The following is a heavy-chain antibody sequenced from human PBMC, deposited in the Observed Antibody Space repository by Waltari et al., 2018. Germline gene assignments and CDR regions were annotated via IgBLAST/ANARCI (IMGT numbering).Heavy chain of an antibody. CDR2: ISWDGGST. V-gene: IGHV3-43D*04. CDR3: ASRSGGRLPFDI. CDR1: GFTFDDYA. Sequence: EVQLVESGGVVVQPGGSLRLSCAASGFTFDDYAMHWVRQAPGKGLEWVSLISWDGGSTYYADSVKGRFTISRDNSKNSLYLQMNSLRAEDTALYYCASRSGGRLPFDIWGKGTTVTVSS. J-gene: IGHJ6*04. D-gene: IGHD2-15*01.